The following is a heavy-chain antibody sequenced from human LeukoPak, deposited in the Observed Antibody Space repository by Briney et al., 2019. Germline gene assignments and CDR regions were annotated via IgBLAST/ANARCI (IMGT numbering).Heavy chain of an antibody. CDR2: TYHSGST. CDR3: ARTTEGGYTYGYFYYYYMDV. J-gene: IGHJ6*03. Sequence: NPSETLSLTCSVSGFSITSHYYWGWIRQPPGKGLEWIGATYHSGSTYYNPSLKSRVTISVDTSKNQFSLKLTSVTAADTAVYYCARTTEGGYTYGYFYYYYMDVWGKGTTVTISS. D-gene: IGHD5-18*01. V-gene: IGHV4-38-2*02. CDR1: GFSITSHYY.